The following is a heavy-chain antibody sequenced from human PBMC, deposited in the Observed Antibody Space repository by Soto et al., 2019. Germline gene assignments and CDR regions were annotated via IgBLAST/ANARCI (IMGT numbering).Heavy chain of an antibody. CDR3: ASTPVREVAASLEYYYFSGMDV. V-gene: IGHV5-51*01. J-gene: IGHJ6*02. Sequence: GESLKISCEASGYSFPSHWIGRVRQMPGQGPEWMGSSHPGYSDTKYSPSFQGQVTISVDKSITTAYLQWCSLKSSDSAMYYCASTPVREVAASLEYYYFSGMDVWGQGTTVTVSS. CDR2: SHPGYSDT. D-gene: IGHD2-15*01. CDR1: GYSFPSHW.